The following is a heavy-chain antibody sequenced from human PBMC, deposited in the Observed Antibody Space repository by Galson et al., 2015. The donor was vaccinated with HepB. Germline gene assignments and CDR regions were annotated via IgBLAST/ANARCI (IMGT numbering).Heavy chain of an antibody. D-gene: IGHD6-13*01. J-gene: IGHJ5*02. CDR2: IRSKANSYAT. V-gene: IGHV3-73*01. CDR1: GFTFSGSA. CDR3: TRPGTGNWFDP. Sequence: SLRLSCAASGFTFSGSAMHWVRQASGKGLEWVGRIRSKANSYATAYAASVKGRFTISRDDSKNTAYLQMNSLKTEDTAVYYCTRPGTGNWFDPWGQGTLVTVSS.